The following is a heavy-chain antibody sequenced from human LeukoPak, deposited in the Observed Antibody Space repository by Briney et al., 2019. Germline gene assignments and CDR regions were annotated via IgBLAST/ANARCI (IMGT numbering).Heavy chain of an antibody. CDR2: IIPILGIA. J-gene: IGHJ4*02. D-gene: IGHD3-16*01. V-gene: IGHV1-69*10. Sequence: SVKVSCKASGGTFSSYAISWLRQAPGQGLEWMGGIIPILGIANYAQKFQGRVTITADKSTSTAYMELSSLRSEDTAVYYCARDPTGLIYDYVWGSGFDYCGQGTLVTVSS. CDR1: GGTFSSYA. CDR3: ARDPTGLIYDYVWGSGFDY.